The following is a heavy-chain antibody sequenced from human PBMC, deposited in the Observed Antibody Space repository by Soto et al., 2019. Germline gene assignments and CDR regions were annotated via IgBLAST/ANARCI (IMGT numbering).Heavy chain of an antibody. Sequence: QVQLQQGGEGLLKPSETLSLTCAVYGGSFSGYYWSWIRQPPGKGLEWIGEINHSGSTNYNPSLRSRVTISVDTSKNQFSLKLSSVTAADTAVYYCARGEGRVVVAATSGWFDPWGQGTLVTVSS. CDR2: INHSGST. D-gene: IGHD2-15*01. J-gene: IGHJ5*02. V-gene: IGHV4-34*01. CDR3: ARGEGRVVVAATSGWFDP. CDR1: GGSFSGYY.